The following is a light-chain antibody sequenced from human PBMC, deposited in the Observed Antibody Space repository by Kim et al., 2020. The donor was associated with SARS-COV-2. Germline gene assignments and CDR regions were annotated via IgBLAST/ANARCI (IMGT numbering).Light chain of an antibody. CDR2: VAS. V-gene: IGKV3-20*01. CDR1: QSVASNY. Sequence: LSPGERATPSCRASQSVASNYLAWFQQKPGQAPRLLIYVASSRATGIPDRFSGSGSGTDFTLTISRLEPEDFAVYYCQQYGSSPYTFGQGTKLEI. J-gene: IGKJ2*01. CDR3: QQYGSSPYT.